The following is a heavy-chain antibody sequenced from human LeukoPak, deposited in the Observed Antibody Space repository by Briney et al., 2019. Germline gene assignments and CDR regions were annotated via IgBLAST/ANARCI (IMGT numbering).Heavy chain of an antibody. V-gene: IGHV4-4*02. CDR3: ARNGGHNQEH. Sequence: PSETLSLTCDVSGASISRGSWWSWVRQPPGKRLEWIGEFSHSGITNFNPSLKSRVTISVDKSRNQFSLNLISVTAADTAAYFCARNGGHNQEHWGQGTLVTVSS. CDR1: GASISRGSW. D-gene: IGHD1-1*01. J-gene: IGHJ4*02. CDR2: FSHSGIT.